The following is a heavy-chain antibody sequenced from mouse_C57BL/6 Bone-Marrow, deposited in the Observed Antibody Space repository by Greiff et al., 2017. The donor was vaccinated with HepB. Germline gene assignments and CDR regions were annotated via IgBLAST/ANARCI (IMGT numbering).Heavy chain of an antibody. CDR2: INPYNGGT. D-gene: IGHD2-1*01. CDR1: GYTFTDYY. Sequence: VQLQQSGPVLVKPGASVKMSCKASGYTFTDYYMNWVKQSHGKSLEWIGVINPYNGGTSYNQKFKGKATLTVDKSSSTAYMELNSVTSEDSAVYYCASGKDYGNYVGWFAYWGQGTLVTVSA. V-gene: IGHV1-19*01. CDR3: ASGKDYGNYVGWFAY. J-gene: IGHJ3*01.